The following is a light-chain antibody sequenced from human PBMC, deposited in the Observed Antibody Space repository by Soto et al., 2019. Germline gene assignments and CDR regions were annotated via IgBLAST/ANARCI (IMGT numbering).Light chain of an antibody. V-gene: IGKV1-5*03. J-gene: IGKJ2*01. Sequence: DIPMTQSPSTLSASVGDRVTITCRASLSLTMWLAWYQQKPGKAPNLLISKTTSLESGVPSRCSGSGSGTEFTLTLSSLQPDDFATYSGHHWTDYASTFGQGAKL. CDR1: LSLTMW. CDR3: HHWTDYAST. CDR2: KTT.